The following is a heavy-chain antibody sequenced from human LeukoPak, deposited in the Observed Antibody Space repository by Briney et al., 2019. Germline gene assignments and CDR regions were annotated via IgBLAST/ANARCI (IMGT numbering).Heavy chain of an antibody. CDR1: GSIFTTYG. CDR3: ARDPQRWQQLPHYWYSDL. V-gene: IGHV3-30*03. D-gene: IGHD5-24*01. Sequence: GGSLRLSCATSGSIFTTYGIHWVRQAPGKGLEWVAVISYDGSNEFYTDSVKGRFTMSRDNSKNTLYLQMNSLRSDDTAVYYCARDPQRWQQLPHYWYSDLWGRGTLVIVSS. J-gene: IGHJ2*01. CDR2: ISYDGSNE.